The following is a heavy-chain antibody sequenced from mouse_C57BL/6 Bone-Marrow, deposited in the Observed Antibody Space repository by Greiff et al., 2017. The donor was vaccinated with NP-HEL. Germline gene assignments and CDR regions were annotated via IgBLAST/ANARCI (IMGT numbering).Heavy chain of an antibody. CDR2: IDPSDSYT. Sequence: QVQLQQPGAELVMPGASVKLSCKASGYTFTSYWMHWVKQRPGQGLEWIGEIDPSDSYTNYNQKFKGKSTLTVDKSSSTAYMQLSSLTSEDSAVYYCARLEYGNYVNYAMDYWGQGTSVTVSS. D-gene: IGHD2-1*01. CDR3: ARLEYGNYVNYAMDY. J-gene: IGHJ4*01. V-gene: IGHV1-69*01. CDR1: GYTFTSYW.